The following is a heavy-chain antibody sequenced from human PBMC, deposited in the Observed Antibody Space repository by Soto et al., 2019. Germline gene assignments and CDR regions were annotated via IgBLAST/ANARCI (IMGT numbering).Heavy chain of an antibody. D-gene: IGHD5-18*01. J-gene: IGHJ4*02. CDR2: IRSRARSYAT. V-gene: IGHV3-73*01. Sequence: PGGSLRLSCAASGFTFAGSTVYWVRRASGKGLEWVGRIRSRARSYATTYAASVNGRFTISRDDSKNTAYLQMNNLKSEDTAVYYCSSVDTTISLDYWGQGTLVTVSS. CDR3: SSVDTTISLDY. CDR1: GFTFAGST.